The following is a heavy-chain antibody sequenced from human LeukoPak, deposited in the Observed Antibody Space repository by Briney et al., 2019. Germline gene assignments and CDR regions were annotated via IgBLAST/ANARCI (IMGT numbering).Heavy chain of an antibody. D-gene: IGHD5-18*01. CDR3: ARIQLWPLHYFDY. CDR2: INHSGDT. Sequence: SETLSLTCAVYGGSFSDYYLSWIRQPPGKGLEWIGEINHSGDTKYNPSLKSRVTISVDTSKNQFSLKVSSVTAADTAVYYCARIQLWPLHYFDYWGQGTLVTVSS. CDR1: GGSFSDYY. J-gene: IGHJ4*02. V-gene: IGHV4-34*01.